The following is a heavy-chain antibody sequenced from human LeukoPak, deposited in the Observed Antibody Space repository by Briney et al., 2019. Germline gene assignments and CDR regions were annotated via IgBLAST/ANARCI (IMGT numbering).Heavy chain of an antibody. D-gene: IGHD3-9*01. Sequence: GRSLRLSCAASGFTFSSYAMHWVRQAPGKGLEWVAVISYDGSNKYYADSVKGRFTISRDNPKNTLYLQMNSLRAEDTAVYYCARDSRYFDWLFSFDYWGQGTLVTVSS. CDR1: GFTFSSYA. CDR2: ISYDGSNK. CDR3: ARDSRYFDWLFSFDY. V-gene: IGHV3-30*04. J-gene: IGHJ4*02.